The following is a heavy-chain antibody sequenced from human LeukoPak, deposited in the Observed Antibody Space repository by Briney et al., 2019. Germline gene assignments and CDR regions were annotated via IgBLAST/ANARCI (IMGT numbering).Heavy chain of an antibody. Sequence: SETLSLTCTVSGGSISSYYWSWIRQPAGKGLEWIGRIYTSGSTNYNPSLKSRATMSVDTSKNQFSLKLSSVTAADTAVYYCARGPFTMLRGADNWFDPWGQGTLVTVSS. J-gene: IGHJ5*02. CDR3: ARGPFTMLRGADNWFDP. CDR1: GGSISSYY. V-gene: IGHV4-4*07. D-gene: IGHD3-10*01. CDR2: IYTSGST.